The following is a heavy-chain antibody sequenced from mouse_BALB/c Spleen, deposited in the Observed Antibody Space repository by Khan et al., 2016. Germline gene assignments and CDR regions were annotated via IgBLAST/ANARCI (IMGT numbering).Heavy chain of an antibody. V-gene: IGHV1S136*01. D-gene: IGHD1-1*01. Sequence: VQLQQSGPELVKPGASVKMSCKASGYTFTNYVMHWVKQRPGQGLEWIGYINPYNDGTKYNEKFKGKATLTSDRSSSTAYMELSSLTSEDSAVYYCARWTVITPLDFWGPGTSVPVSS. CDR1: GYTFTNYV. J-gene: IGHJ4*01. CDR3: ARWTVITPLDF. CDR2: INPYNDGT.